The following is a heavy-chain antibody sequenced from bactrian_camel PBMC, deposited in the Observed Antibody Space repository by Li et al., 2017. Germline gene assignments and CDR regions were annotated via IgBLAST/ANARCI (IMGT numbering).Heavy chain of an antibody. CDR2: IYAHADST. CDR3: AARLPVGNCLEVTSYRN. V-gene: IGHV3S54*01. J-gene: IGHJ4*01. D-gene: IGHD5*01. CDR1: GSTCRSTC. Sequence: HVQLVESGGGSVEAGGSLRLSCAASGSTCRSTCMGWFRQAPGKEREGVATIYAHADSTYYTDSVKGRFTISHDSDKNMVYLQMDRLRPDDTAMYYCAARLPVGNCLEVTSYRNWGQGTQVTVS.